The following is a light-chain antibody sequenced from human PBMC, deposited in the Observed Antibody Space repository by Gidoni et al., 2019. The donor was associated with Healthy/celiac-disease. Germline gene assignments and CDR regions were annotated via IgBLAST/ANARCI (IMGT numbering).Light chain of an antibody. CDR3: QQYYSTPWT. CDR1: QSVLYSSNNKNY. Sequence: IVMIQSPDSLAVSLGERATINCKSSQSVLYSSNNKNYLAWSQQKPGQPPKLLIYWASTRESGVPDRFSGSGSGTDFTLTISSLQAEDVAVYYCQQYYSTPWTFGQGTKVEIK. CDR2: WAS. V-gene: IGKV4-1*01. J-gene: IGKJ1*01.